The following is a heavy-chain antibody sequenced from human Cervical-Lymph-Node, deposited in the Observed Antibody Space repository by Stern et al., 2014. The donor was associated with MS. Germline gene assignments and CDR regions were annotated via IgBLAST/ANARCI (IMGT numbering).Heavy chain of an antibody. CDR3: SPASAI. V-gene: IGHV3-73*01. CDR2: IRSKAKNYAT. J-gene: IGHJ3*02. CDR1: GLSFSDAA. Sequence: EVQLEESGGGLVQPGGSLKLSCVVSGLSFSDAAVHWVRQASGKGLEWVGRIRSKAKNYATSYAASVKGRFPLSRTDSQNTADLLMNSLKREDTAVYYCSPASAIWGQGTAVTVSS.